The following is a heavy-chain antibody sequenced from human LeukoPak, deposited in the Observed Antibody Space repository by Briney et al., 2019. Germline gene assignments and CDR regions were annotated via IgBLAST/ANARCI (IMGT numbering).Heavy chain of an antibody. Sequence: PSETLSLTCTVSGGSISSSSYYWGWIRQPPGKGLEWIGSIYYSGSTYYNPSLKTRVTISFDTSKNQFSLKLSSVTAADTAVYYCARDELARYNYGHSDAFEIWGRGTMVTVSS. CDR2: IYYSGST. CDR1: GGSISSSSYY. D-gene: IGHD5-18*01. J-gene: IGHJ3*02. V-gene: IGHV4-39*07. CDR3: ARDELARYNYGHSDAFEI.